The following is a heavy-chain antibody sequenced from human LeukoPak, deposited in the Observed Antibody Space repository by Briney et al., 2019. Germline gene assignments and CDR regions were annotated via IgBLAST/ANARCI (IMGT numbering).Heavy chain of an antibody. Sequence: GGSLRLSCAASGFPFDTYAMHWVRQATGKGLGWVSGIGSAGDTYYPGFVKGRFTISRENDKNSLYLQMNSLRAGDTAVYYCARGRFMVRGVVDYWGQGTLVTVSS. CDR3: ARGRFMVRGVVDY. J-gene: IGHJ4*02. CDR2: IGSAGDT. CDR1: GFPFDTYA. V-gene: IGHV3-13*01. D-gene: IGHD3-10*01.